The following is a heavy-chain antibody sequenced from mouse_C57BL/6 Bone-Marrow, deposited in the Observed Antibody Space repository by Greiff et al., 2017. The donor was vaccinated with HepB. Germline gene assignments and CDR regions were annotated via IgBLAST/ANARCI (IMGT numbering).Heavy chain of an antibody. CDR1: GFNIKDDY. Sequence: EVQLQQSGAELVRPGASVKLSCTASGFNIKDDYMHWVKQRPEQGLEWIGWIDPENGDTEYASKFQGKATITADTSSNTAYLPHSSLTSEDTAVYYCNTGVIYYDYDYWFAYWGQGTLVTVSA. V-gene: IGHV14-4*01. CDR2: IDPENGDT. J-gene: IGHJ3*01. D-gene: IGHD2-4*01. CDR3: NTGVIYYDYDYWFAY.